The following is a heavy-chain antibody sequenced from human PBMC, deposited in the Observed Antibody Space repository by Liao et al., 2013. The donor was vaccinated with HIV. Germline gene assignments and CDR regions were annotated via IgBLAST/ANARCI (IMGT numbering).Heavy chain of an antibody. V-gene: IGHV4-34*01. J-gene: IGHJ4*02. CDR2: INHSGST. D-gene: IGHD5-18*01. Sequence: QVQLQQWGAGLLKPSETLSLTCAVYGGSFSSFYWGVDPPAPTGRGVEWIGEINHSGSTTYSPSLKSRVTVSMDTSKNQFSLKLTSVTAADTAVYYCARGRWIQQWGRFDHWGQGTLVTVSS. CDR3: ARGRWIQQWGRFDH. CDR1: GGSFSSFY.